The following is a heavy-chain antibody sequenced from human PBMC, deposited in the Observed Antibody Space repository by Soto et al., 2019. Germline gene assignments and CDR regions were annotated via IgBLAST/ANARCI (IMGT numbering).Heavy chain of an antibody. CDR2: IIPILGIA. V-gene: IGHV1-69*02. Sequence: QVQLVQSGAEVKKPGSSVKVSCKASGGTFSSYTISWVRQAPGQGLEWMGRIIPILGIANYAQKFQGRVTITANKSTSTAYMELSSLRSEDTAVYYCARLDGYSYGPNPAHSYGMDVWGQGTTVTVSS. CDR3: ARLDGYSYGPNPAHSYGMDV. CDR1: GGTFSSYT. D-gene: IGHD5-18*01. J-gene: IGHJ6*02.